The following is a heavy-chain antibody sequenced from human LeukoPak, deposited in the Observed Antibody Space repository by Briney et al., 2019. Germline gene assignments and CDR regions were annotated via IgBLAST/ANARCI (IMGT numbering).Heavy chain of an antibody. Sequence: LGASVKVSCKASGYTFTVYYMHWVRQAPGQGLEWMGWINPDSGGTNYAQKFQGRVTMTRDTSISTAYMELSRLRSDDTAVYYCATLSSGVRDDGQYYFDYWGQGTLVTVSS. D-gene: IGHD3-10*01. CDR1: GYTFTVYY. J-gene: IGHJ4*02. CDR3: ATLSSGVRDDGQYYFDY. V-gene: IGHV1-2*03. CDR2: INPDSGGT.